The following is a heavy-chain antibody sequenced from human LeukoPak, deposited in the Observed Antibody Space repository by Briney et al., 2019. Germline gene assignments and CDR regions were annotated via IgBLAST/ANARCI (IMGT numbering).Heavy chain of an antibody. CDR2: INQDGSAK. D-gene: IGHD5-12*01. J-gene: IGHJ4*02. Sequence: PGGSLRLSCADSGFLFSNSWMAWVRQAPGRGLEWLANINQDGSAKTCVDSVKGRFTISRDNAKNSLYLQMNSLRAEDTAMYYCARDSGYNAFDYWGQGTLVNVSS. CDR3: ARDSGYNAFDY. V-gene: IGHV3-7*05. CDR1: GFLFSNSW.